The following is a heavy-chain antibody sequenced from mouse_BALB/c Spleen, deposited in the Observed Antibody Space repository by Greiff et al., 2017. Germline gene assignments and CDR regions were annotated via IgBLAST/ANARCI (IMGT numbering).Heavy chain of an antibody. CDR2: ISYDGSN. CDR3: ARGGYRYDYAMDY. D-gene: IGHD2-14*01. Sequence: EVKLMESVPGLVKPSQSLSLTCSVTGYSITSGYYWNWIRQLPGNKLEWMGYISYDGSNNYNPSLKNRISITRDTSKNQLFLKLNSVTTEDTATYYCARGGYRYDYAMDYWGQGTSVTVSS. V-gene: IGHV3-6*02. CDR1: GYSITSGYY. J-gene: IGHJ4*01.